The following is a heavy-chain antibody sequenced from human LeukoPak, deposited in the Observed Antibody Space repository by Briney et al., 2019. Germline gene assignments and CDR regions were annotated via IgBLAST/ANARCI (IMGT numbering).Heavy chain of an antibody. CDR2: ISSDESST. D-gene: IGHD2-8*01. J-gene: IGHJ4*02. CDR1: GFTFSSYW. CDR3: AKDYCTNGVCYTVVD. V-gene: IGHV3-74*01. Sequence: AGPLRLSCAASGFTFSSYWMHWVRQAPGKGLVWVSRISSDESSTTYADSVKGRFTISRDNAKNTLYLQMNSLRAEDTAVYYCAKDYCTNGVCYTVVDWGQGTLVTVPS.